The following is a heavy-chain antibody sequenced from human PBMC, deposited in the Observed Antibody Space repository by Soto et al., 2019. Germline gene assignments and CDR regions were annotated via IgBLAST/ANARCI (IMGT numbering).Heavy chain of an antibody. D-gene: IGHD1-26*01. J-gene: IGHJ4*02. CDR1: GGSISSSNYH. Sequence: QLQLQESGPGLVKPSETLSLTCTVSGGSISSSNYHWGWIRQPPGKGLEWIGSMYYSGNTFDNPSLNSRVTISVDTSKNQFSLKLNSVTAADTAVYHGARHVGNSPPGSWGQGTLVTVSS. V-gene: IGHV4-39*01. CDR2: MYYSGNT. CDR3: ARHVGNSPPGS.